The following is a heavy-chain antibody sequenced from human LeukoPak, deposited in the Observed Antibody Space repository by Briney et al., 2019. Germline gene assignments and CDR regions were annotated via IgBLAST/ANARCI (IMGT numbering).Heavy chain of an antibody. J-gene: IGHJ4*02. CDR1: GGSFSGYY. D-gene: IGHD5-24*01. CDR3: ASINYSVDY. V-gene: IGHV4-34*01. CDR2: INHSGST. Sequence: PSETLSLTCAVYGGSFSGYYWSWIRQPPGKGLEWIGEINHSGSTNYNPSLKSRVTISVDTSKNQFSLKLSSVTAADTAVYYCASINYSVDYWGQGTLVTVSS.